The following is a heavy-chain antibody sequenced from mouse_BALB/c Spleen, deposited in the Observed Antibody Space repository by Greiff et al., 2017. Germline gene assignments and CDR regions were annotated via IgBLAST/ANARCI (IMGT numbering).Heavy chain of an antibody. J-gene: IGHJ2*01. CDR2: INPYNDGT. V-gene: IGHV1-14*01. CDR1: GYTFTSYV. Sequence: EVKLMESGPELVKPGASVKMSCKASGYTFTSYVMHWVKQKPGQGLEWIGYINPYNDGTKYNEKFKGKATLTSDKSSSTAYMELSSLTSEDSAVYYCARGRFMITTLYFDYWGQGTTLTVSS. CDR3: ARGRFMITTLYFDY. D-gene: IGHD2-4*01.